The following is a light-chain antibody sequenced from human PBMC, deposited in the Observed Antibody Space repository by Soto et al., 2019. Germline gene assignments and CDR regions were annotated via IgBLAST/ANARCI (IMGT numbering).Light chain of an antibody. CDR3: SSYTSSSTPFYV. J-gene: IGLJ1*01. CDR2: DVS. Sequence: QSVLTQPASVSGSPGQSITISCTGTSSDVGGYNYVAWYQQHPGKAPKLVIDDVSNRPSGVSNRFSGSKSGTTASLTISGLQAEDEADYYCSSYTSSSTPFYVFGTGTKVTVL. CDR1: SSDVGGYNY. V-gene: IGLV2-14*01.